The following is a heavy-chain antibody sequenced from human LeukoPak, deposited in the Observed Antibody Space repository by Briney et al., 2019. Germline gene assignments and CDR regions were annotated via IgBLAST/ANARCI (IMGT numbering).Heavy chain of an antibody. V-gene: IGHV4-39*07. CDR3: ARYTLHTAYNWFDP. D-gene: IGHD5-18*01. CDR2: IYYSGST. Sequence: PSETLSLTCTVSGGSISSSSYYWGWIRQPPGKGLEWIGSIYYSGSTYYNPSLKSRVTISVDTSKNQFSLKLSSVTAADTAVYYCARYTLHTAYNWFDPWGQGTLVTVSS. J-gene: IGHJ5*02. CDR1: GGSISSSSYY.